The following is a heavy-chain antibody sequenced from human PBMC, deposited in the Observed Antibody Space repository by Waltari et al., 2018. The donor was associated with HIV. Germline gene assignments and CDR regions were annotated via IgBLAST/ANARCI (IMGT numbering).Heavy chain of an antibody. J-gene: IGHJ4*02. V-gene: IGHV4-39*01. CDR3: ARRGYCSSISCYRPRYFDY. CDR1: GGSISGSSYY. D-gene: IGHD2-2*01. Sequence: QLQLQESGPGLVKPSETLSLTCTVSGGSISGSSYYWGWIRQPPGKGLERIGCIYYSGSTYYNPSLKSRVTISVDTSKNQFSLKLSSVTAADTAVYYCARRGYCSSISCYRPRYFDYWGQGTLVTVSS. CDR2: IYYSGST.